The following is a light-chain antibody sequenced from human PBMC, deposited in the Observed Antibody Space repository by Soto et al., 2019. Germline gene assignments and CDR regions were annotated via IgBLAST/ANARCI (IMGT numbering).Light chain of an antibody. CDR3: QQSYNAPFV. CDR1: QIISSH. V-gene: IGKV1-39*01. CDR2: AAA. J-gene: IGKJ3*01. Sequence: DIQMSQSPSSLSASVGDRISITCRASQIISSHLNWYQQKPGKAPKLLISAAASLQSGVPSRFSGSGSETEFTLAISSLQPEDFATYYCQQSYNAPFVFGPGTKVDI.